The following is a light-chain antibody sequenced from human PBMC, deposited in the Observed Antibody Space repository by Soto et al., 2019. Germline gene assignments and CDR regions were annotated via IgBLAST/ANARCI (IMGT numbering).Light chain of an antibody. Sequence: EIVLTQSPGTLSLSPGERATLSCRASQSVSSSYLAWYQQNRGQAPRLLIYGASSRATGIPDRFSGSGSGTDFTLTISRLGPEGFAVYYCQQYGSSRWTFGQGTKVEIK. CDR3: QQYGSSRWT. V-gene: IGKV3-20*01. CDR2: GAS. J-gene: IGKJ1*01. CDR1: QSVSSSY.